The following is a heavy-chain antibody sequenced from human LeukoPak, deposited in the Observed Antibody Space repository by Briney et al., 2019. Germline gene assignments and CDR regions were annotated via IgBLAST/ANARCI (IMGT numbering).Heavy chain of an antibody. CDR1: GFTFSSYS. J-gene: IGHJ4*02. CDR3: ARVSPGDSRPGDDY. D-gene: IGHD4-17*01. CDR2: ISSSSSYI. V-gene: IGHV3-21*01. Sequence: GGPLRLSCAASGFTFSSYSMNWVRQAPGKGLEWVTSISSSSSYIYYADSVKGRFTISRDNAKNSLYLQMNSLRAEDTAVYYCARVSPGDSRPGDDYWGQGTLVTVSS.